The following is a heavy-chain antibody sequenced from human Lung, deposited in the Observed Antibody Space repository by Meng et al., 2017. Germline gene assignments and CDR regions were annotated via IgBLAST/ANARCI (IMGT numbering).Heavy chain of an antibody. Sequence: RVRVGAEVKNPGASGKVSCKTSGYNFPDYWLHWVRRAPGQGLEWMGRIDPKSGDTHYAQRFQGRVTMTGDTSISTAYMELSGLRSDDTAMYYCARDEDISAAGKLFGDYWGQGTLVTVSS. CDR3: ARDEDISAAGKLFGDY. CDR2: IDPKSGDT. D-gene: IGHD6-13*01. V-gene: IGHV1-2*06. CDR1: GYNFPDYW. J-gene: IGHJ4*02.